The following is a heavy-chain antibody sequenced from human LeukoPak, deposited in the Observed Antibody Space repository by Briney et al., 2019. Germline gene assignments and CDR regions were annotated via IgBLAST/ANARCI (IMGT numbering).Heavy chain of an antibody. J-gene: IGHJ5*02. V-gene: IGHV4-59*12. Sequence: SETLSLTCTVSGVSISSYYWSWIRQPPGKGLEWIGYIYYSGGTNYNPSLKSRVTISVDRSKSQFSLKLSSVTAADTAVYYCARVCVGSGGSCLAWFDPWGQGTLVTVSS. CDR1: GVSISSYY. CDR2: IYYSGGT. CDR3: ARVCVGSGGSCLAWFDP. D-gene: IGHD2-15*01.